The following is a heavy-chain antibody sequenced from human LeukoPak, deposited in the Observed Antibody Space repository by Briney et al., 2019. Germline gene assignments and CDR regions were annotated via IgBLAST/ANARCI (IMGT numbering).Heavy chain of an antibody. CDR3: ARDSAELPEYYFDY. V-gene: IGHV4-38-2*02. D-gene: IGHD1-7*01. CDR1: GYSISSGYY. Sequence: KSSKTLSLTCTVSGYSISSGYYWGWIRQPPGKGREWIGSIYHSGSTYYNPSLKSRVTISVDTSKNQFSLKLSSVTAADTAVYYCARDSAELPEYYFDYWGQGTLVTVSS. J-gene: IGHJ4*02. CDR2: IYHSGST.